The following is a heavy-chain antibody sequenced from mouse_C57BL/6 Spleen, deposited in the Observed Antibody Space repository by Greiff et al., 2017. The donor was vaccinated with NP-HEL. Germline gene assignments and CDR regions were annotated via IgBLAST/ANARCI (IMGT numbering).Heavy chain of an antibody. CDR2: IYPGDGDT. D-gene: IGHD1-1*01. CDR3: ARDYYGSSPFDY. CDR1: GYAFSSYW. Sequence: QVQLQQSGAELVKPGASVKISCKASGYAFSSYWMNWVKQRPGKGLEWIGQIYPGDGDTNYNGKFKGKATMTADKSSSTAYMQRSSLTSEDSAVYFCARDYYGSSPFDYWGQGTTLTVSS. J-gene: IGHJ2*01. V-gene: IGHV1-80*01.